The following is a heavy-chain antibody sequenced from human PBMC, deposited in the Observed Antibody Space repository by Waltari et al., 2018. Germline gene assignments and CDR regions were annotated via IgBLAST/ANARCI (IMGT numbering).Heavy chain of an antibody. Sequence: QVQLVESGGGVVQPGRSLRLSCAASGFTFSSYAMHWVRQAPGKGLGWVAVISYDGSNKYYADSVKGRFTSSRDNSKNTLYLQMNSLRAEDMALYYCAKDSGYNTGIAGYYGMDVWGQGTTVTVSS. CDR2: ISYDGSNK. J-gene: IGHJ6*02. CDR3: AKDSGYNTGIAGYYGMDV. CDR1: GFTFSSYA. V-gene: IGHV3-30-3*01. D-gene: IGHD6-13*01.